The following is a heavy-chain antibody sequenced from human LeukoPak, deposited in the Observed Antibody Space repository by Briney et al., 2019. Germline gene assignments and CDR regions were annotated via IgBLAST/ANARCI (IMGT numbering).Heavy chain of an antibody. D-gene: IGHD3-3*01. Sequence: PSEALSLTCTVSGGSITSSSYYWSWIRQPAGKGLEWIGRIYTSGSTNYNPSLKSRVTMSVDTSKNQFSLKLSSVTAADTAVYYCARDLRFLEWLSFDPWGQGTLVTVSS. CDR1: GGSITSSSYY. J-gene: IGHJ5*02. CDR3: ARDLRFLEWLSFDP. CDR2: IYTSGST. V-gene: IGHV4-61*02.